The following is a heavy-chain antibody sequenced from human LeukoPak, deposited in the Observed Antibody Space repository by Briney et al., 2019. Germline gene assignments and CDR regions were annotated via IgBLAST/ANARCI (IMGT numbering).Heavy chain of an antibody. D-gene: IGHD2-2*01. Sequence: PGRSLRLSCAASGFTFSSYAMHWVCQAPGKGLEWVGRIKSKTDGGTTDYAAPVKGRFTISREDSKNTLYLQMNSLKTEDTAVYYCTTHGTDCSSTSCAEFDYWGQGTLVTVSS. CDR1: GFTFSSYA. J-gene: IGHJ4*02. CDR3: TTHGTDCSSTSCAEFDY. V-gene: IGHV3-15*01. CDR2: IKSKTDGGTT.